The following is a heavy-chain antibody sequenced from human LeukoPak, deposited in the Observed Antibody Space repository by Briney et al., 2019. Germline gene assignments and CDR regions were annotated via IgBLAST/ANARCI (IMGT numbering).Heavy chain of an antibody. CDR3: ARRGYSFGSQFDF. J-gene: IGHJ4*02. CDR2: IYYSGRT. D-gene: IGHD5-18*01. V-gene: IGHV4-39*07. CDR1: GGSIASRWFY. Sequence: SETMSLTRTVSGGSIASRWFYWGWICQTPGKGLEWIGSIYYSGRTYYNPSLNSRVTISIDTSKNHFSLRLSSVTAADTAVYYCARRGYSFGSQFDFWGQGTLVTVSS.